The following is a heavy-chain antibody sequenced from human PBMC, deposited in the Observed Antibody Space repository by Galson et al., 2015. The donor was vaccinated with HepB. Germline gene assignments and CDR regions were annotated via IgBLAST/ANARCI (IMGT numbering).Heavy chain of an antibody. V-gene: IGHV1-18*01. CDR2: ITPYNGNR. D-gene: IGHD1-26*01. J-gene: IGHJ4*02. CDR3: ARDFEVGASFDY. Sequence: SVKVSCKASGYTFTSYGISWVRQAPGQGLEWMGWITPYNGNRNYAQKFQGRLTMTTDTSTSTAYMELRSLRSDDTAVYYCARDFEVGASFDYWGQGILVTVSS. CDR1: GYTFTSYG.